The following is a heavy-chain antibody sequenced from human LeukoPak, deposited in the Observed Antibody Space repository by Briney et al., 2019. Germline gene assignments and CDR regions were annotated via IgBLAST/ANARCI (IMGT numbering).Heavy chain of an antibody. CDR3: ARFAAGGSYYYYMDV. J-gene: IGHJ6*03. Sequence: GGSLRLSCAASGFTFSSYSMNWVRQAPGKGLEWVSYISSSSSTIYYADSVKGRFTISRDNAKNSLYLQMNSLRADDTAVYYCARFAAGGSYYYYMDVWGKGTTVTVSS. V-gene: IGHV3-48*01. CDR2: ISSSSSTI. D-gene: IGHD6-25*01. CDR1: GFTFSSYS.